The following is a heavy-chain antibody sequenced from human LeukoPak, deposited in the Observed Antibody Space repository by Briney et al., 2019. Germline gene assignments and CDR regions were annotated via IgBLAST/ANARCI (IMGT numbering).Heavy chain of an antibody. CDR2: INPSSGST. Sequence: APVKVSCKASGYTFTGYYMHWVRQAPGQGLEWMGIINPSSGSTSYAEKFQGRVTMTRDTSTSTVYMELSSLRSEDTAVYYCARLAGFSYGGTLDYWGQGTLVTVSS. J-gene: IGHJ4*02. CDR1: GYTFTGYY. V-gene: IGHV1-46*01. CDR3: ARLAGFSYGGTLDY. D-gene: IGHD5-18*01.